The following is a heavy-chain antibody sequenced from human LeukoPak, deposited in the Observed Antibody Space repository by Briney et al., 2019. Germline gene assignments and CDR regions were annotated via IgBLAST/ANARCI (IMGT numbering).Heavy chain of an antibody. Sequence: SETLSLTCTVSGGSISSYYWSWIRQPPGKGLEWIGYIYYSGSTNYNPSLKSRVSISVDTSKNQFSLKLSSVTAADTAVYYCARHGTNVGRMDVWGQGTTVTVSS. V-gene: IGHV4-59*08. D-gene: IGHD2-15*01. CDR2: IYYSGST. J-gene: IGHJ6*02. CDR3: ARHGTNVGRMDV. CDR1: GGSISSYY.